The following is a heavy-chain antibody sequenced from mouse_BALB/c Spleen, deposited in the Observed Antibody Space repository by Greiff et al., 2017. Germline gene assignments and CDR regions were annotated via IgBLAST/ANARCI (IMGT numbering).Heavy chain of an antibody. V-gene: IGHV5-6-4*01. Sequence: DVMLVESGGGLVKPGGSLKLSCAASGFTFSSYTMSWVRQTPEKRLEWVATISSGGSYTYYPDSVKGRFTISRDNAKNTLYLQMSSLKSEDTAMYYCTRDPYYGNLGYYFDYWGQGTTLTVSS. CDR3: TRDPYYGNLGYYFDY. CDR2: ISSGGSYT. D-gene: IGHD2-10*01. J-gene: IGHJ2*01. CDR1: GFTFSSYT.